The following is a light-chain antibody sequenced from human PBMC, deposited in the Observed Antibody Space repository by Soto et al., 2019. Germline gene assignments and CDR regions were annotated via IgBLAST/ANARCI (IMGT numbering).Light chain of an antibody. CDR3: HQRQSWPRT. J-gene: IGKJ5*01. Sequence: EIVLTQSPATLSLSPGERATLSCRASQSVSSYLLWYQQKPGQAPRLLIYDASNRATGIPARFSGSGSETDFTLTISDVEPEDFAVYYCHQRQSWPRTFGQGTRLEIK. CDR1: QSVSSY. V-gene: IGKV3-11*01. CDR2: DAS.